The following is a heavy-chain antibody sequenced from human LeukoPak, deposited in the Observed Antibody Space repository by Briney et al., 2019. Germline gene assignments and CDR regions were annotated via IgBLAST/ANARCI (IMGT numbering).Heavy chain of an antibody. D-gene: IGHD5-12*01. V-gene: IGHV3-21*01. J-gene: IGHJ3*02. CDR2: ISSGSSYI. CDR1: GFTFSSYS. CDR3: ARAPLSGGDAFDI. Sequence: YPGGSLRLSCAASGFTFSSYSMNWVRQAPGKGLEWVSSISSGSSYIYYADSVKGRFTISRDNAKNSLYLQMNSLRAEDTAVYYCARAPLSGGDAFDIWGQGTMVTVSS.